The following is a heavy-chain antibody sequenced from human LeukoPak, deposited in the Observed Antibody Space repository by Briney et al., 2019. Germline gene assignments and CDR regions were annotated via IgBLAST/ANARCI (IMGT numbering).Heavy chain of an antibody. V-gene: IGHV3-74*01. CDR3: ARDRLPYYYYYYMDV. CDR2: INTDGSRT. CDR1: EFTFSTYW. D-gene: IGHD5/OR15-5a*01. Sequence: GGSLRLSCEASEFTFSTYWMHWVRQVPGKGLVWVARINTDGSRTSYADSVKGRFTISRDNAKNTLYLQMNSLRAEVTAVYYCARDRLPYYYYYYMDVWGKGTTVTVSS. J-gene: IGHJ6*03.